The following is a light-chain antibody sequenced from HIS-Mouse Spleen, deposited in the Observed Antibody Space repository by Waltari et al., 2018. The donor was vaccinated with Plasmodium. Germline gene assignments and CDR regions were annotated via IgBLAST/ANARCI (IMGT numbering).Light chain of an antibody. V-gene: IGLV3-10*01. CDR1: ALPNTY. CDR3: YSTDSSGNHRV. Sequence: SYELTQPPSVSVSPGPTARIPCSGDALPNTYAYWYQQKSGQAPVLVIYEDSKRPSGIPERFSGSSSGTMATLTISGAQVEDEADYYCYSTDSSGNHRVFGGGTKLTVL. CDR2: EDS. J-gene: IGLJ3*02.